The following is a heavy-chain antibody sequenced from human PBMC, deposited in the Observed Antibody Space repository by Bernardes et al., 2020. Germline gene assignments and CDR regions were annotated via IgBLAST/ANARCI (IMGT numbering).Heavy chain of an antibody. CDR1: GGSFSGYY. V-gene: IGHV4-34*01. CDR2: INHSGST. D-gene: IGHD1-26*01. Sequence: SETLSLTCAVYGGSFSGYYWSWIRQPPGKGLEWIGEINHSGSTNYNPSLKSRVTISVDTSKNQFSLKLSSVTAADTAVYYCARGSNSGSYRNYYYYYYGMDVWGQGTTVTVSS. J-gene: IGHJ6*02. CDR3: ARGSNSGSYRNYYYYYYGMDV.